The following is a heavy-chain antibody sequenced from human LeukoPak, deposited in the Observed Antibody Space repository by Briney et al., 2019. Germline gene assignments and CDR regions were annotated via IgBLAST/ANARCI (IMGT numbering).Heavy chain of an antibody. CDR2: ISGSGGST. J-gene: IGHJ4*02. CDR3: ANLGSYYNKFDY. V-gene: IGHV3-23*01. D-gene: IGHD3-10*01. Sequence: GGSLRLSCAASGFTFSSYAMSWVRQAPGKGLEWVSAISGSGGSTYYADSVKGRFTISRDNSKNTLYLQMNSPRAEDTAVYYCANLGSYYNKFDYWGQGTLVTVSS. CDR1: GFTFSSYA.